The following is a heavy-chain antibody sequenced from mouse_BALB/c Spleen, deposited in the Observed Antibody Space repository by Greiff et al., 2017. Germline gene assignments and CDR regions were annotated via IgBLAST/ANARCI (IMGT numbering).Heavy chain of an antibody. CDR3: ARALAYYGNYFDY. Sequence: EVKVEESGGGLVKPGGSLKLSCAASGFTFSDYYMYWVRQTPEKRLEWVATISDGGSYTYYPDSVKGRFTISRDNAKNNLYLQMSSLKSEDTAMYYCARALAYYGNYFDYWGQGTTLTVSS. CDR2: ISDGGSYT. D-gene: IGHD2-10*01. J-gene: IGHJ2*01. V-gene: IGHV5-4*02. CDR1: GFTFSDYY.